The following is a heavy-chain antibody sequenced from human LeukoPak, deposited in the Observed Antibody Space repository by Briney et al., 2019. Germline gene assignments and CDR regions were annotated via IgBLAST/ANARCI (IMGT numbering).Heavy chain of an antibody. CDR1: GFTFRSYS. D-gene: IGHD3-3*01. CDR2: ISSSSSYI. Sequence: GGSLRLSCAASGFTFRSYSMNWVRQAPGKGLEWVSSISSSSSYIYYADSVKGRFTISRDNAKNSLYLQMNSLRAEDTDVYYSARDRGGFFEWLLNPKDAFDIWGQGTMVTVSS. CDR3: ARDRGGFFEWLLNPKDAFDI. J-gene: IGHJ3*02. V-gene: IGHV3-21*01.